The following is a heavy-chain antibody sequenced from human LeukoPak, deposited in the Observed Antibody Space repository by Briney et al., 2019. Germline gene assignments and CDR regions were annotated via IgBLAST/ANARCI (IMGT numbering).Heavy chain of an antibody. J-gene: IGHJ5*02. CDR1: GGSFSGYY. D-gene: IGHD3-22*01. Sequence: SETLSLTCAVYGGSFSGYYWSWIRQPPGKGLEWIGEINHSGSTNYNPSLKSRVTISVDTSKNQFSLKLSSVTAADTAVYYCARGGSNYYDSRRRWFDPWGQGTLVTVSS. CDR2: INHSGST. CDR3: ARGGSNYYDSRRRWFDP. V-gene: IGHV4-34*01.